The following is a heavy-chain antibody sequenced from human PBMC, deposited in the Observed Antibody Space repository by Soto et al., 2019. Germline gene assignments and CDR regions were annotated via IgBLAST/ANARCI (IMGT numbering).Heavy chain of an antibody. V-gene: IGHV3-30*18. CDR3: AKDRGSGWMDAFDI. Sequence: QVQLVESGGGVVQPGRSLRLSCAASGFTFSSYGMHWVRQAPGKGLEWVAVISYDGSNKYYADSVKGRFTISRDNSKNTLYLQMNSLRAEDTAVYYCAKDRGSGWMDAFDIWGQGTMVTVSS. CDR2: ISYDGSNK. CDR1: GFTFSSYG. D-gene: IGHD6-19*01. J-gene: IGHJ3*02.